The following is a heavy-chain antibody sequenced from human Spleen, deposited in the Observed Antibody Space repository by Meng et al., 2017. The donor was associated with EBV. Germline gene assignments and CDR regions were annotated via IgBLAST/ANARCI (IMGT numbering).Heavy chain of an antibody. CDR2: IIPIFGTA. CDR3: ARYGGTPTYHIALTLDY. D-gene: IGHD6-13*01. J-gene: IGHJ4*02. V-gene: IGHV1-69*01. CDR1: GGTFSSYA. Sequence: QVQLGESGARVKKPGPSVKVSCKASGGTFSSYAISWVRQAPGQGLEWMGGIIPIFGTANYAQKFQGRVTITADESTSTAYMELSSLRSEDTAVYYCARYGGTPTYHIALTLDYWGQGTLVTVSS.